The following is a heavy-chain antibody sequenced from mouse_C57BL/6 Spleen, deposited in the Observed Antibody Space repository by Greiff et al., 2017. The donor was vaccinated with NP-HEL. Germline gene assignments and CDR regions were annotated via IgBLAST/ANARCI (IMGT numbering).Heavy chain of an antibody. CDR2: ISDGGSYT. Sequence: EVQRVESGGGLVKPGGSLKLSCAASGFTFSSYAMSWVRQTPEKRLEWVATISDGGSYTYYPDNVKGRFTISRDNAKNNLYLQMSHLKSEDTAMYYYAYGETYYSNYDWYFDVWGTGTTVTVSS. CDR1: GFTFSSYA. CDR3: AYGETYYSNYDWYFDV. J-gene: IGHJ1*03. V-gene: IGHV5-4*01. D-gene: IGHD2-5*01.